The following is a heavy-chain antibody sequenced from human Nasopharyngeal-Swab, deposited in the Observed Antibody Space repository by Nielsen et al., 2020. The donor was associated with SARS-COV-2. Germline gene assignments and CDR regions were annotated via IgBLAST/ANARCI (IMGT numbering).Heavy chain of an antibody. J-gene: IGHJ6*02. CDR2: INPSGGST. V-gene: IGHV1-46*01. CDR3: AREFIAAAGNTHGMDV. D-gene: IGHD6-13*01. Sequence: ASVKVSCKASGYTFTSYYMHWVRQAPGQGLEWMGIINPSGGSTSYAQKFQGRVTMTRDTSTSTAYMELSSLRSEDTAVYYCAREFIAAAGNTHGMDVWGQGTTVTVSS. CDR1: GYTFTSYY.